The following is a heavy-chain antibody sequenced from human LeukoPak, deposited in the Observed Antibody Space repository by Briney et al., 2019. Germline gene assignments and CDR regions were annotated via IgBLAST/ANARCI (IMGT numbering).Heavy chain of an antibody. Sequence: GGSLRLSCAASGFTFSSYAMHWVRQAPGKGLEWVAVISVDGSNKYYADSVKGRFTISRDNSKNTLFLQMDRLKADDTTVYYCARHKGASLFRGIIFDYWGQGTLVTVSS. CDR2: ISVDGSNK. D-gene: IGHD3-10*01. V-gene: IGHV3-30-3*01. J-gene: IGHJ4*02. CDR3: ARHKGASLFRGIIFDY. CDR1: GFTFSSYA.